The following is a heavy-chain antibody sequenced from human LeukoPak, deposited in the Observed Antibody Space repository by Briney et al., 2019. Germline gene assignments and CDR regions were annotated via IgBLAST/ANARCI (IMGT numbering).Heavy chain of an antibody. J-gene: IGHJ4*02. CDR2: ISWNSGSI. CDR3: AKGGRVYYDSSGYPPDPFDY. D-gene: IGHD3-22*01. V-gene: IGHV3-9*01. CDR1: GFTFDDYA. Sequence: GGSLRLSCAASGFTFDDYAMHWVRQAPGKGLEWVSGISWNSGSIGYADSVKGRFTISRDNAKNSLYLQMNSLRAEDTALYYCAKGGRVYYDSSGYPPDPFDYWGQGTLVTVSS.